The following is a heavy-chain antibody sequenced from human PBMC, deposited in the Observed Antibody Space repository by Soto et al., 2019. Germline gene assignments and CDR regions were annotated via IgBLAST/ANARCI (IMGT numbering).Heavy chain of an antibody. CDR1: GYSFAGSW. Sequence: GESLKISCKGSGYSFAGSWITWVRQKPGKGLEWMGRIDPSDSQTYYSPSFRGHVTISVTKSITTVFLQWSSLRASDTAMYYCARQIYDSDTGPNFQYYFDSWGQGTTVTVSS. CDR3: ARQIYDSDTGPNFQYYFDS. J-gene: IGHJ4*02. D-gene: IGHD3-22*01. CDR2: IDPSDSQT. V-gene: IGHV5-10-1*01.